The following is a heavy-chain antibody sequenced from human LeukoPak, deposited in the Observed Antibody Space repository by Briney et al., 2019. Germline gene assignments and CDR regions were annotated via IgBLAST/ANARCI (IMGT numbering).Heavy chain of an antibody. CDR3: AKVGLGDVWANEYYFDY. Sequence: GGSLRLSCAASGFTFSSYSMNWVRQAPGKGLEWVSSISSSSSYIYYADSVKGRFTISRDNSKNTLYLQMNSLRAEDTAVYYCAKVGLGDVWANEYYFDYWGQGTLVTVSS. CDR1: GFTFSSYS. CDR2: ISSSSSYI. J-gene: IGHJ4*02. D-gene: IGHD2-21*02. V-gene: IGHV3-21*04.